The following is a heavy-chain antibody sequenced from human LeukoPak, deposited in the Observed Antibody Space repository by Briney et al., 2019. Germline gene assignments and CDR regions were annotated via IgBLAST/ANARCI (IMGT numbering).Heavy chain of an antibody. CDR2: IYYSGST. V-gene: IGHV4-59*01. CDR3: AASYSSSWYEYDY. CDR1: GGSISSYY. J-gene: IGHJ4*02. Sequence: TTSETLSLTCTVSGGSISSYYWSWIRQPPGKGLEWIGYIYYSGSTNYNPSLKSRVTISVDTSKNQFSLKLSSVTAADTAVHYCAASYSSSWYEYDYWGQGTLVTVSS. D-gene: IGHD6-13*01.